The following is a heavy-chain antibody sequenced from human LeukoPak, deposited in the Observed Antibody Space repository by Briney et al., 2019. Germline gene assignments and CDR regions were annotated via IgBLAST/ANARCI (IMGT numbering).Heavy chain of an antibody. V-gene: IGHV3-23*01. CDR1: GFTFSGSA. Sequence: GGSLRFSCAASGFTFSGSAMSWVRQAPGEGLEWVSLIRYSGANSYYTDSVRGRFTISRDNSKDTLFLQMNSLRAEDTAIYYCARDKQLSTWGVGTMVTVSS. J-gene: IGHJ3*01. D-gene: IGHD3-16*02. CDR3: ARDKQLST. CDR2: IRYSGANS.